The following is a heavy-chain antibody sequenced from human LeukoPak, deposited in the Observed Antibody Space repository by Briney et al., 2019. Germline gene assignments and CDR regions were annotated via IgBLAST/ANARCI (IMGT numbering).Heavy chain of an antibody. V-gene: IGHV1-18*01. CDR2: SSAYNGNT. Sequence: GASVKVSCKVSGYTLTELSMHWVRQAPGQGLEWMGWSSAYNGNTNYAQKFQGRVTMTTDTSTSTAYMEVRSLRSDDTAVYYCTRDLGVDTTMIFFDYWGQGSLVTVS. CDR1: GYTLTELS. CDR3: TRDLGVDTTMIFFDY. J-gene: IGHJ4*02. D-gene: IGHD5-18*01.